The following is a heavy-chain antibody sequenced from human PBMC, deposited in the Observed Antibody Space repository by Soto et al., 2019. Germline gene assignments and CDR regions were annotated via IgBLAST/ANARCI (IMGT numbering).Heavy chain of an antibody. CDR3: ARDFLGYCSSTSCFSQPYYYYGMDV. CDR2: IIPIFGTA. J-gene: IGHJ6*02. Sequence: QVQLVQSGAEVKKPGSSVKVSCKASGGTFSSCAISWVRQAPGQGLEWMGGIIPIFGTANYAQKFQGRVTITADKSTSTAYMELSSLRSEDTAVYYCARDFLGYCSSTSCFSQPYYYYGMDVWGQGTTVTVSS. D-gene: IGHD2-2*01. CDR1: GGTFSSCA. V-gene: IGHV1-69*06.